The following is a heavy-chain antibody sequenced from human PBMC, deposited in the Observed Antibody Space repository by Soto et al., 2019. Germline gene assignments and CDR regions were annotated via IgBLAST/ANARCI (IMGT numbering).Heavy chain of an antibody. CDR1: GFTFSSYA. CDR2: ISGSGGST. D-gene: IGHD3-22*01. J-gene: IGHJ4*02. Sequence: GGSLRLSCAASGFTFSSYAMSWVRQAPGKGLEWVSAISGSGGSTYYADSVKGRFTISRDNSKNTLYLQMNSLRAEDTAVYYCAKEPYYYDSSGYYVAFDYWGQGTMGTVSS. CDR3: AKEPYYYDSSGYYVAFDY. V-gene: IGHV3-23*01.